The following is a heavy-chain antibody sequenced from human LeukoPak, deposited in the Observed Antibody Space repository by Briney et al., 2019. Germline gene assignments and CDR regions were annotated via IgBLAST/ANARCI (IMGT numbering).Heavy chain of an antibody. Sequence: PGGSLRLSCAASGFTFSESWMSWVRQAPGEGLGGVANMNQDGSERDYVDSVKGRFTISRDNARKSLYLQMSSLRAEDTAVYYCATYSHWVAGDVWGQGTTVTVSS. V-gene: IGHV3-7*01. CDR3: ATYSHWVAGDV. CDR1: GFTFSESW. D-gene: IGHD2-21*01. J-gene: IGHJ6*02. CDR2: MNQDGSER.